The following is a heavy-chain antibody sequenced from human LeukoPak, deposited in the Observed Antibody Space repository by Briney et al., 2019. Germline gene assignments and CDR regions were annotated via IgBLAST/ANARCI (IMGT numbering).Heavy chain of an antibody. J-gene: IGHJ6*02. CDR2: ISAYNGNT. D-gene: IGHD6-6*01. Sequence: ASVKVSCKASGYTFTSYAMNWVRQAPGQGLEWMGWISAYNGNTNYAQKLQGRVTMTTDTSTSTAYMELRSLRSDDTAVYYCARDVAARAPDYYYGMDVWGQGTTVTVSS. CDR3: ARDVAARAPDYYYGMDV. V-gene: IGHV1-18*01. CDR1: GYTFTSYA.